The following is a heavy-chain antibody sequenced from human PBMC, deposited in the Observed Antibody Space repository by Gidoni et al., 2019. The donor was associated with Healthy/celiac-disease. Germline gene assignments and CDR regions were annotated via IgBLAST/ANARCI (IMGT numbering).Heavy chain of an antibody. D-gene: IGHD3-10*01. J-gene: IGHJ4*02. V-gene: IGHV3-73*02. CDR3: TSCPSVTWHGITMVQGGCY. CDR2: IRSKANSYAT. CDR1: GFTFSGSA. Sequence: EVQLVESGGGLVQPAGSLNLSCAASGFTFSGSALHWVRQASGTGLEWVGRIRSKANSYATAYAASVKGRFTISREDSKNTAYLQMNSLKTEDTAVYYCTSCPSVTWHGITMVQGGCYWGQGTLVTVSS.